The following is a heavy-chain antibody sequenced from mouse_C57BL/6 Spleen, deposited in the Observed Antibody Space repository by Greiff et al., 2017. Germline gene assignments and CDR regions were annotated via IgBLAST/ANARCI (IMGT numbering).Heavy chain of an antibody. V-gene: IGHV5-16*01. D-gene: IGHD1-1*01. J-gene: IGHJ4*01. CDR1: GFTFSDYY. Sequence: EVMLVESEGGLVQPGSSVKLSCTASGFTFSDYYMAWVRQVPEKGLEWVANINYDGSSTYYLDSLKSRFIISRDNAKNILYLQMSSLKSEDTATYYCARDRYYYGSSAMDYWGQGTSVTVSS. CDR2: INYDGSST. CDR3: ARDRYYYGSSAMDY.